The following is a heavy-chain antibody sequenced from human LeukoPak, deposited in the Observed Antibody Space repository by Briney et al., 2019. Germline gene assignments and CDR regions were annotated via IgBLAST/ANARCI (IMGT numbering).Heavy chain of an antibody. V-gene: IGHV3-74*01. D-gene: IGHD5-24*01. Sequence: GGCLRLSCAASGFTFSRYWMHWVRQAPGKGLVWVARIRSDGTITSYADSVKGRFTISRDNAKNTLYLQMNSLRAEDTAVYYCARDIADGVSWGQGTLVTVSS. CDR3: ARDIADGVS. J-gene: IGHJ5*02. CDR2: IRSDGTIT. CDR1: GFTFSRYW.